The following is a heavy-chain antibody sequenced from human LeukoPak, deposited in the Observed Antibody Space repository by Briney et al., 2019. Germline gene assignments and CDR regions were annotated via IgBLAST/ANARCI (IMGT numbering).Heavy chain of an antibody. Sequence: GGSLRLSCAASGFTFSSAWMTWVRQAPGKGLEWVATIKDDGSDKYYVDSVKGRFTISRDNAKKSLWLQMNSLRAEDTAVYYCARASILEWGQGTLVTVSS. D-gene: IGHD2-21*01. CDR3: ARASILE. CDR1: GFTFSSAW. J-gene: IGHJ4*02. V-gene: IGHV3-7*01. CDR2: IKDDGSDK.